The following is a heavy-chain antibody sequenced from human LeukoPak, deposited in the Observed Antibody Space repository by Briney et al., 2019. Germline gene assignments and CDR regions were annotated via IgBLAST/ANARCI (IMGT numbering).Heavy chain of an antibody. J-gene: IGHJ5*02. D-gene: IGHD2-2*01. V-gene: IGHV3-30*02. CDR3: AKDIVVVPAAATVP. CDR2: IRYDGSNK. Sequence: GGSLRLSCAASGFTFSSYGMHWVRQAPGKGLEWVAFIRYDGSNKYYADSVKGRFTISRDNSKNTLYLQMNSLRAEDTAVYYCAKDIVVVPAAATVPWGQGTLVTVFS. CDR1: GFTFSSYG.